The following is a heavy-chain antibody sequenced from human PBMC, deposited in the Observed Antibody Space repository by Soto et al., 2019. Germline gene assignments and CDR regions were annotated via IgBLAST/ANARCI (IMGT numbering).Heavy chain of an antibody. V-gene: IGHV3-49*03. CDR1: GFTFGDYA. CDR3: TRWGCSGGSCYSHLYYYYGMDV. CDR2: IRSKAYGGTT. J-gene: IGHJ6*02. D-gene: IGHD2-15*01. Sequence: GGSLRLSCTGSGFTFGDYAMSWFRQAPGKGLEWVGSIRSKAYGGTTEYAASVKGRFTISRDDSKSIAYLQMNSLKTEDTAVYYCTRWGCSGGSCYSHLYYYYGMDVWGQGTTVTVSS.